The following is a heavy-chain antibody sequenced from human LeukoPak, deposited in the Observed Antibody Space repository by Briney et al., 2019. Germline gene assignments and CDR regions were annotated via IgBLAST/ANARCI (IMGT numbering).Heavy chain of an antibody. CDR1: GFTFSSYA. CDR2: IRGSGDST. Sequence: GGSLRLSCVASGFTFSSYAMSLVRQAPGKGLEWVSAIRGSGDSTYYADSVKGRFTISRDNSKNTLYLQMNSLRAEDTAVYYCARGDYDSTEDYWGQGTLVTVSS. CDR3: ARGDYDSTEDY. V-gene: IGHV3-23*01. D-gene: IGHD3-22*01. J-gene: IGHJ4*02.